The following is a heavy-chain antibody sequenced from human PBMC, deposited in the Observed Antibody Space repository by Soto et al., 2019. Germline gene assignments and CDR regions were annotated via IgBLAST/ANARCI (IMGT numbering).Heavy chain of an antibody. CDR2: INHSGST. J-gene: IGHJ5*02. CDR3: ARGVAAAGNGRFDP. Sequence: SETLSLTCAVYGGSFIGYYWSWIRQPPWKGLEWIGEINHSGSTNYNPSLKSRVTISVDTSKNQFSLKLSSVTAADTAVYYCARGVAAAGNGRFDPWGQGTLVTVSS. V-gene: IGHV4-34*01. CDR1: GGSFIGYY. D-gene: IGHD6-13*01.